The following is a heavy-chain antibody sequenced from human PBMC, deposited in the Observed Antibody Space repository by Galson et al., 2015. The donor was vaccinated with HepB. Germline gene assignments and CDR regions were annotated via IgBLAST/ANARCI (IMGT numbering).Heavy chain of an antibody. CDR2: ISGNGGST. V-gene: IGHV3-23*01. CDR1: GFTFSSYA. J-gene: IGHJ4*02. D-gene: IGHD2-21*01. CDR3: AKVGLLCLSHHYFDY. Sequence: SLRLSCAASGFTFSSYAMSWVRQAPGKGLEWVSAISGNGGSTYYADSVKGRFTISRDNSKNTLYLQMNSLRAEDTAVYYCAKVGLLCLSHHYFDYWRQGTMVTVSS.